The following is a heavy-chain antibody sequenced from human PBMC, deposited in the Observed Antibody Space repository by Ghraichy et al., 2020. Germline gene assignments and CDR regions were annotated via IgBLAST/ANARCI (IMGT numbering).Heavy chain of an antibody. D-gene: IGHD2-2*01. J-gene: IGHJ5*02. CDR1: GYTFTSYA. CDR2: INAGNGNT. Sequence: ASVKVSCKASGYTFTSYAMHWVRQAPGQRLEWMGWINAGNGNTKYSQKFQGRVTITRDTSASTAYMELSSLRSEDTAVYYCAREGYQLLFGNWFDPWGQGTLVTVSS. V-gene: IGHV1-3*01. CDR3: AREGYQLLFGNWFDP.